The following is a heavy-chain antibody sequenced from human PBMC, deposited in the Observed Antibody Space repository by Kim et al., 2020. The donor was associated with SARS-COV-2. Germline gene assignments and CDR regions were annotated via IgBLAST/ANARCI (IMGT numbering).Heavy chain of an antibody. CDR3: ARTPIFGVVIMIGYFDY. CDR2: IIPIFGTA. D-gene: IGHD3-3*01. J-gene: IGHJ4*02. CDR1: GGTFSSYA. Sequence: SVKVSCKASGGTFSSYAISWVRQAPGQGLEWMGGIIPIFGTANYAQKFQGRVTITADESTSTAYMELSSLRSEDTAVYYCARTPIFGVVIMIGYFDYWGQGTLVTVSS. V-gene: IGHV1-69*13.